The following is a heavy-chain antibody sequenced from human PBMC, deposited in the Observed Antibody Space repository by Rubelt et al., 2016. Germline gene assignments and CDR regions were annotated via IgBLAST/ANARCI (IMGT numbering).Heavy chain of an antibody. Sequence: QVQLVQSGAEVKKPGASVKVSCKASGYTFTSYGISWVRQAPGQGLEWMGWISAYNGHTTDAQKLQGRVTMTTDTSTSTAYMGLRCLRSDDTAVYYCARGGYCSGGSCSPFDSWGQGTLVTVSS. CDR1: GYTFTSYG. V-gene: IGHV1-18*01. J-gene: IGHJ4*02. CDR3: ARGGYCSGGSCSPFDS. CDR2: ISAYNGHT. D-gene: IGHD2-15*01.